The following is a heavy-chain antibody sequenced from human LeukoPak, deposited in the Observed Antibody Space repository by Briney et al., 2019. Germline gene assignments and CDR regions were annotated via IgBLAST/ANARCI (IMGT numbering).Heavy chain of an antibody. CDR2: ISSSSSYI. CDR3: ARDQARGSGWYSAY. Sequence: GGSLRLSCAAPGFTFSSYSMNWVRQAPGKGLEWVSSISSSSSYIYYADSVKGRFTISRDNAKNSLYLQMNSLRAEDTAVYYCARDQARGSGWYSAYWGQGTLVTVSS. CDR1: GFTFSSYS. D-gene: IGHD6-19*01. V-gene: IGHV3-21*01. J-gene: IGHJ4*02.